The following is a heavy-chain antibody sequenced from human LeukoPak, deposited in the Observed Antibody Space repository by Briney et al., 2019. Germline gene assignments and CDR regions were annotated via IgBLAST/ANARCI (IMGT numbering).Heavy chain of an antibody. V-gene: IGHV1-69*05. CDR2: INPIFGTT. J-gene: IGHJ5*02. CDR3: ARGAMTTVTTGLRFDP. CDR1: GVTFSRFT. Sequence: SVKVSCKASGVTFSRFTISWVRQAPGQGLEWMGGINPIFGTTNYAQKFQGRVTITRNTSISTAYMELSSLRSEDTAVYYCARGAMTTVTTGLRFDPWGQGTLVTVSS. D-gene: IGHD4-17*01.